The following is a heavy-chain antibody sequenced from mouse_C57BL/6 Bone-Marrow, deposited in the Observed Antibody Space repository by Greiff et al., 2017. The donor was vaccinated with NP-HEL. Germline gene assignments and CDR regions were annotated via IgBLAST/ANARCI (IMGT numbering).Heavy chain of an antibody. CDR3: ARSGYCGSSWAWFAG. CDR1: GYTFTSYW. Sequence: VQLQQPGAELVRPGSSVKLSCKASGYTFTSYWMHWVKQRPIQGLEWIGNIDPSGTGTHYNEKFKDKATLTVDKSSSTAYMQLSSLTSEDSAVYYCARSGYCGSSWAWFAGWGQGPLVT. CDR2: IDPSGTGT. J-gene: IGHJ3*01. D-gene: IGHD1-1*01. V-gene: IGHV1-52*01.